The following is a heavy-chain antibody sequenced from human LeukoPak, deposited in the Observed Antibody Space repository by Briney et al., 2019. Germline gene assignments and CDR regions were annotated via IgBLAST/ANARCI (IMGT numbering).Heavy chain of an antibody. D-gene: IGHD2-21*01. Sequence: PSETLSLTCSVSGGSISSYYWSWIRQPAGKGLEWIGRIYASGSTDSNPSLKSRVTMSVDTSKNQFSLWLSSMTAADTAVYYCARGLGVGDYMDVWGKGTTVTVSS. CDR3: ARGLGVGDYMDV. V-gene: IGHV4-4*07. J-gene: IGHJ6*03. CDR2: IYASGST. CDR1: GGSISSYY.